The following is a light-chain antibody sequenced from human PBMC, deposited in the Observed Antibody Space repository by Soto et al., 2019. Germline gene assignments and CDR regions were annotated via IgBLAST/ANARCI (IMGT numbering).Light chain of an antibody. CDR1: QSVNTKY. Sequence: ELVLTQSPGTLSLSPGERATLSCRASQSVNTKYLAWYQQKPGQAPRLLIYGVSSRATGIPDRFSGSGSGTDFILTISRVEPEDFAVYYCQQFGTSPLVTFGPGTKVDMK. J-gene: IGKJ3*01. CDR3: QQFGTSPLVT. V-gene: IGKV3-20*01. CDR2: GVS.